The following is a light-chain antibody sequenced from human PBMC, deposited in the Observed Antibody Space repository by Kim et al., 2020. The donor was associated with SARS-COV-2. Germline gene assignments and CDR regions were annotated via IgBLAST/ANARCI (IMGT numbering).Light chain of an antibody. J-gene: IGKJ2*01. V-gene: IGKV3-15*01. CDR2: GAS. CDR1: QNVRNN. CDR3: QQYNDWHT. Sequence: LAVSPGERSTRSCRDSQNVRNNLAWYQFQLGQAPRLLIYGASTRATGVPARFSGSGSGTQFTLPITSLQSAGFAAYYCQQYNDWHTFGQGTKLEF.